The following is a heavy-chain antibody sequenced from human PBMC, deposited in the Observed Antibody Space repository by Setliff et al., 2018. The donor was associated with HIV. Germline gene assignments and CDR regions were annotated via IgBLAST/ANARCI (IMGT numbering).Heavy chain of an antibody. CDR2: IIPIFGTT. V-gene: IGHV1-69*05. Sequence: SVKVSCKASRSTFNSHTINWVRQAPGQGLDWMGRIIPIFGTTNYAQKFQGRVTITTDESTTTAYMELSSLRSEDTALYYCAGSILTGYYTFGADYWGQGTLVTVSS. CDR3: AGSILTGYYTFGADY. CDR1: RSTFNSHT. D-gene: IGHD3-9*01. J-gene: IGHJ4*02.